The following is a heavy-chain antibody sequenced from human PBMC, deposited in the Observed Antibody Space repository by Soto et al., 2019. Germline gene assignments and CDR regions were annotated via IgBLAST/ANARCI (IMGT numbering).Heavy chain of an antibody. J-gene: IGHJ6*02. CDR1: GFTFRSYG. V-gene: IGHV3-33*01. D-gene: IGHD2-2*01. CDR2: IWFDGSKK. Sequence: QMQLVDSGGGVVQPGRSLRLSCEASGFTFRSYGIHWVRQAPGKRLGWVALIWFDGSKKHYVDSVKGRFAVSRDNSKNPMYLQMNSLRVEDTAVYYCARDRLVPYGYGMDVWGQGTTVTVSS. CDR3: ARDRLVPYGYGMDV.